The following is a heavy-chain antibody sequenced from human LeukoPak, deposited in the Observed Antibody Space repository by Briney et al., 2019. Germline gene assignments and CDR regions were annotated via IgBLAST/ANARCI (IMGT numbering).Heavy chain of an antibody. D-gene: IGHD3-10*01. CDR2: INHSGST. V-gene: IGHV4-34*01. CDR3: ARGRGSGGNH. Sequence: SETLSLTCAVYGGSFSGYYWSWIRQPPGKGLEWIGEINHSGSTNYNPSLKSRVTISVDTSKNQFSLKLSSVTAADTAVYYCARGRGSGGNHWGQGTLVTVSS. J-gene: IGHJ5*02. CDR1: GGSFSGYY.